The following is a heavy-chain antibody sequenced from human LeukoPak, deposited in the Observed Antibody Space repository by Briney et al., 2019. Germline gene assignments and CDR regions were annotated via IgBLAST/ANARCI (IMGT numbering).Heavy chain of an antibody. CDR2: INSDGSSA. J-gene: IGHJ4*02. CDR1: GFTFSSYW. CDR3: ARPVCGGDCYPYDY. V-gene: IGHV3-74*01. D-gene: IGHD2-21*02. Sequence: GGSLRLSCAASGFTFSSYWMHWVRQAPGKGRVWVSRINSDGSSARYADSVKGRFTISRDNAKNTLYLQMNSLRAEDTAVYYCARPVCGGDCYPYDYWGQGTLVTVSS.